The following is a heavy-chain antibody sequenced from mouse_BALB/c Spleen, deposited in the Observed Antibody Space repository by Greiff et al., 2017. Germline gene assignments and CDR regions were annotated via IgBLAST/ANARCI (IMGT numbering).Heavy chain of an antibody. D-gene: IGHD1-1*01. V-gene: IGHV14-3*02. J-gene: IGHJ4*01. CDR1: GFNIKDTY. CDR2: IDPANGNT. Sequence: VQLQQSGAELVKPGASVKLSCTASGFNIKDTYMHWVKQRPEQGLEWIGRIDPANGNTKYDPKFQGKATITADTTSNTAYLQLSSLTSEDTAVYYCADNYDGNYYAMDYWGQGTSVTVSS. CDR3: ADNYDGNYYAMDY.